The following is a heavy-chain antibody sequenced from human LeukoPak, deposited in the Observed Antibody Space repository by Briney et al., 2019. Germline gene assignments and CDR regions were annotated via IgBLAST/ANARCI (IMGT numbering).Heavy chain of an antibody. CDR3: AREPDCSSTSCYTKYWYFDL. V-gene: IGHV4-30-2*01. D-gene: IGHD2-2*02. CDR2: IYHSGST. J-gene: IGHJ2*01. Sequence: SETLSLTCTVSGGSISSGGYCWSWIRQPPGKGLEWIGYIYHSGSTYYNPSLKSRVTISVDRSKNQFSLKLSSVTAADTAVYYCAREPDCSSTSCYTKYWYFDLWGRGTLVTVSS. CDR1: GGSISSGGYC.